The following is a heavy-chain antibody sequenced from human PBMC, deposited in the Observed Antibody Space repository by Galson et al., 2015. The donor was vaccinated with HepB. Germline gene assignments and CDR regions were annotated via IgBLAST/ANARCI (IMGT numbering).Heavy chain of an antibody. V-gene: IGHV3-30*18. J-gene: IGHJ3*02. Sequence: SLRLSCAASGFTFSSYGMHWVRQAPGKGLEWVAVISYDGSNKYYADSVKGRFTISRDNSKNTLYLQMNSLRAEDTAVYYCAKAKGIAVAGLNDAFDIWGQGTMVTVSS. CDR2: ISYDGSNK. CDR3: AKAKGIAVAGLNDAFDI. D-gene: IGHD6-19*01. CDR1: GFTFSSYG.